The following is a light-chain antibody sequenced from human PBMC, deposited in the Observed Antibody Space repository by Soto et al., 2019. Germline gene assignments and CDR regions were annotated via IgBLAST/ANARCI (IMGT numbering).Light chain of an antibody. J-gene: IGLJ2*01. CDR2: ANS. CDR1: SSNIGAGYD. CDR3: QSYDSSLSGVL. V-gene: IGLV1-40*01. Sequence: QSVLTQPPSVSGAPGQRVTISCTGSSSNIGAGYDVQWYQQLPGPAPKLLSSANSNRPSGVADRFSGSTSGTSAALAIAGLQAYDEADYYCQSYDSSLSGVLFGGGTKVTVL.